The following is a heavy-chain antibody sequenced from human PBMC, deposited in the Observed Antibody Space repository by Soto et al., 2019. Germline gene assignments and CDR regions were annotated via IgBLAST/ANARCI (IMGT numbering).Heavy chain of an antibody. CDR3: TRDSGGGGGY. Sequence: EVQLVESGGGLVQPGGSLRLSCAASGFTFSTYWMHWVRQAPGKGLVWVSRINEDGSTINYADSVKGRFTISRDNAKNPLYLEVNRRGAEDTAVYYCTRDSGGGGGYWGQGTLVTVSS. CDR1: GFTFSTYW. J-gene: IGHJ4*02. V-gene: IGHV3-74*01. D-gene: IGHD3-16*01. CDR2: INEDGSTI.